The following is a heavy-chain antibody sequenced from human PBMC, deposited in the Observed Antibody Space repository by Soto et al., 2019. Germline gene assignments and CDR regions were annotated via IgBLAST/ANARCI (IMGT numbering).Heavy chain of an antibody. CDR1: GFTFSSYS. V-gene: IGHV3-21*01. Sequence: PGGSLRLSCAASGFTFSSYSMNWVRQAPGKGLEWVSSISSSSSYIYYADSVKGRFTISRDNAKNSLYLQMNSLRAEDTAVYYCARDYKVADSNSYYYYGTDVWGPGXTVTVYS. J-gene: IGHJ6*02. D-gene: IGHD4-4*01. CDR2: ISSSSSYI. CDR3: ARDYKVADSNSYYYYGTDV.